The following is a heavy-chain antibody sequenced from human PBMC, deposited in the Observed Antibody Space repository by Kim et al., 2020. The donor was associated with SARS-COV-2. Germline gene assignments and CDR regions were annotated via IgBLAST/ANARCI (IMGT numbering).Heavy chain of an antibody. CDR3: ARGSINAPFNVLSYYGMDV. CDR1: GFTFSSYS. V-gene: IGHV3-21*01. CDR2: ISSSSSYI. D-gene: IGHD1-20*01. J-gene: IGHJ6*02. Sequence: GGSLRLSCAASGFTFSSYSMNWVRQAPGKGLEWVSSISSSSSYIYYADSVKGRFTISRDNAKNSLYLQMNSLRAEDTAVYYCARGSINAPFNVLSYYGMDVWGQGTTVTVSS.